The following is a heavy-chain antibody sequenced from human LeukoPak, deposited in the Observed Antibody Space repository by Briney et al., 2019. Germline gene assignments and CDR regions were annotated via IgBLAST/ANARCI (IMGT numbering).Heavy chain of an antibody. V-gene: IGHV3-30-3*01. CDR1: GFTFSSYA. Sequence: GGSLRLSCAASGFTFSSYAMHWVRQAPGKGLEWVAVISYDGSNKYSADSVKGRFTISRDNSKNTLYLQMNSQRAEDTAVYYCARAGLKDYVSLYWGQGTLVTVSS. D-gene: IGHD3-16*01. CDR2: ISYDGSNK. J-gene: IGHJ4*02. CDR3: ARAGLKDYVSLY.